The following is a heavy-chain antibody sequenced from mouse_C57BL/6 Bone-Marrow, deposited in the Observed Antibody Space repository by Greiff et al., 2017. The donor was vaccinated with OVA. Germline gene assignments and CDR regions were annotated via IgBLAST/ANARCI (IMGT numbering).Heavy chain of an antibody. J-gene: IGHJ3*01. Sequence: EVQLQQSGPELVKPGASVKLSCKASGYTFTDYYMDWVKQSHGKSLEWIGVINPNNGGTKYNQKFKGKATLTVDKSSSTAYMQLSSLTSEDTAVYYCARAERNRRVAYWGQGTLVTVSA. CDR1: GYTFTDYY. CDR2: INPNNGGT. D-gene: IGHD2-14*01. CDR3: ARAERNRRVAY. V-gene: IGHV1-18*01.